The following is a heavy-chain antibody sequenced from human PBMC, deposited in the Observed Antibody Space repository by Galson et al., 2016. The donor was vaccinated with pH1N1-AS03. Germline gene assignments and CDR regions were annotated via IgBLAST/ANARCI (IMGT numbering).Heavy chain of an antibody. Sequence: SLRLSCAVSGLTFSSSSMNWVRQAPGKGLEWVASISSGGNAIYYADNLKGRFAVSRDNANNLLFLQMNSLRAEDTAVYYCARASYFGSGSRAFDYWGQGTLVTVSS. CDR1: GLTFSSSS. CDR3: ARASYFGSGSRAFDY. J-gene: IGHJ4*02. D-gene: IGHD3-10*01. V-gene: IGHV3-21*06. CDR2: ISSGGNAI.